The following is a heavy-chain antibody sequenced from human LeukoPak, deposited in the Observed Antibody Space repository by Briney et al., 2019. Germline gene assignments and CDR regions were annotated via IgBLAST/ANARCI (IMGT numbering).Heavy chain of an antibody. J-gene: IGHJ3*02. CDR1: GGSISSSTYY. Sequence: PSETLSLTCTVSGGSISSSTYYWGWIRQPPGKGLEWIGSIYYGGTTYYNPSLKSRVTISVDTSKNQFSLKLSSVTAADTAVYYCARVYGSGYDFRGAFDIWGQGTMVTVSS. V-gene: IGHV4-39*07. D-gene: IGHD5-12*01. CDR2: IYYGGTT. CDR3: ARVYGSGYDFRGAFDI.